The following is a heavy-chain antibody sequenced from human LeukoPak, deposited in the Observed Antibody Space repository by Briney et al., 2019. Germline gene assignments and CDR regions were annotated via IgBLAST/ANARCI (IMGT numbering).Heavy chain of an antibody. CDR3: AKAFFTVTAGGAFDI. CDR1: GFTLSSYA. V-gene: IGHV3-23*01. Sequence: GRSLRLSCAASGFTLSSYAVSWVSQASGKGLEWGSAISGSGGSTYYADSVKGRFTISRDNSKNTLYLQMNSLRAEDTAVYYCAKAFFTVTAGGAFDIWGQGTMVTVSS. CDR2: ISGSGGST. D-gene: IGHD4-11*01. J-gene: IGHJ3*02.